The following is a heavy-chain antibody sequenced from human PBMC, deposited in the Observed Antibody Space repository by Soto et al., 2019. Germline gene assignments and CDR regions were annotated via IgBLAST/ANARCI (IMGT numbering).Heavy chain of an antibody. CDR1: GFNFSFYA. V-gene: IGHV3-30-3*01. CDR2: ISFDGNNI. Sequence: VGSLRLSCASSGFNFSFYAMHWVRQTPGKGLEWVAVISFDGNNIYYADSVRGRFTISRDSSSSMLYLQMNNLKPEDSAIYYCARVGCSSIWCVTHFDNCGQRTLVTVSS. J-gene: IGHJ4*02. CDR3: ARVGCSSIWCVTHFDN. D-gene: IGHD2-2*01.